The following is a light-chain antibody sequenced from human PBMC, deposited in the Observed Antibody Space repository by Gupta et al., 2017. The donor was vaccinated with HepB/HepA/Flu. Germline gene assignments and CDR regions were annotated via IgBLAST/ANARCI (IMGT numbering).Light chain of an antibody. Sequence: THSPSSLSAFVGDSVTITCQASQDIKNYLIWYQQKPGKSPKLRIYDVSNLERGVPSRFSGTQSGTQFAFTINSLQPEDTGTYCCQQYHSFPYTFGQATKVEIK. J-gene: IGKJ2*01. CDR2: DVS. CDR1: QDIKNY. CDR3: QQYHSFPYT. V-gene: IGKV1-33*01.